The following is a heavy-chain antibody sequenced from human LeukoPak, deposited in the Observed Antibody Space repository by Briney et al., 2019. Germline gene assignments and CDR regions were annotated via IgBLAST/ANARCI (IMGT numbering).Heavy chain of an antibody. CDR1: GFTFSSYS. CDR3: AKDDGWVQYTN. CDR2: ISSSSSYI. Sequence: GGSLRLSCAASGFTFSSYSMNWVRQAPGKGLEWVSSISSSSSYIYYADSVKGRFTISRDNAKNSLYLQMNSLRAEDTAVYYCAKDDGWVQYTNWGQGTLVTVSS. J-gene: IGHJ4*02. V-gene: IGHV3-21*04. D-gene: IGHD5-24*01.